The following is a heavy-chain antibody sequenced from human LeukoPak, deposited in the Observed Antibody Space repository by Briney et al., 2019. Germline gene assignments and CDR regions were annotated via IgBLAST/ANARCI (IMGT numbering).Heavy chain of an antibody. CDR2: IYYSGST. Sequence: SETLSLTCTVSGGSISSYYWSWIRQPPGKGLEWIGYIYYSGSTNYNPSLKSRVTVSVDTSKNQFSLKLSSVTAADTAVYYRARHSIPDRLEKWGQGALVTVSS. J-gene: IGHJ4*02. CDR1: GGSISSYY. CDR3: ARHSIPDRLEK. V-gene: IGHV4-59*08. D-gene: IGHD6-6*01.